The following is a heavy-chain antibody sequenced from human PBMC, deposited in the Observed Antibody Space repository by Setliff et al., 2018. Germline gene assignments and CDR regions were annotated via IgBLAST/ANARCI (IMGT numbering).Heavy chain of an antibody. Sequence: LRLSCAASGFTFSSYSMNWVRQAPGKGLEWVSYISSSSSTIYYADSVKGRFTISRDNAKNSLYLQMNSLRAEDTAVYYCAGGVPFDYWGQGTLVTVSS. V-gene: IGHV3-48*01. CDR3: AGGVPFDY. CDR2: ISSSSSTI. CDR1: GFTFSSYS. J-gene: IGHJ4*02. D-gene: IGHD3-10*01.